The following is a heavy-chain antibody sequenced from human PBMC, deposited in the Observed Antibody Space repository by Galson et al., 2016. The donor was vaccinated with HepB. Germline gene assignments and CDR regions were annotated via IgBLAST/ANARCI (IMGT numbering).Heavy chain of an antibody. CDR1: GFTFTMYS. Sequence: SLRLSCAASGFTFTMYSMNWVRQAPGKGLEWISFISSSGTTIYYADSVKGRFTISRDNAKNSLYLQMNSLRVEDTAVYYCASGDGVDPWGQGTLVTVSS. V-gene: IGHV3-48*04. CDR3: ASGDGVDP. CDR2: ISSSGTTI. J-gene: IGHJ5*02. D-gene: IGHD4-17*01.